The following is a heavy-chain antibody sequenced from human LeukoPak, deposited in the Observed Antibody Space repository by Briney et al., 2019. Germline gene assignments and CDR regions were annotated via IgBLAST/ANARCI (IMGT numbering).Heavy chain of an antibody. CDR3: ARGYCSGGSCYSYYYYNYMGV. CDR1: GGSISSSSYY. J-gene: IGHJ6*03. CDR2: IHYSGST. V-gene: IGHV4-39*07. Sequence: SETLSLTCTVSGGSISSSSYYWGWIRQPPGKGLEWIGSIHYSGSTYYNPSLKSRVTISVDTSKNQFSLKLSSVTAADAAVYYCARGYCSGGSCYSYYYYNYMGVWGKGTTVTVSS. D-gene: IGHD2-15*01.